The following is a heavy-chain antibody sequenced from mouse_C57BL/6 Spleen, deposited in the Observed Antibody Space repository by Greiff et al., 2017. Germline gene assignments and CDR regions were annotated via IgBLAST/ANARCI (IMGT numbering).Heavy chain of an antibody. J-gene: IGHJ4*01. Sequence: QVQLQQPGAELVRPGSSVKLSCKASGYTFTSYWLHWVKQRPIQGLEWIGNIDPSDSDTHYNQKFKDKATLTVDKSSSTAYMQLSSLTSEDSAVYYCARTGNYYAMDDWGQGTSVTVSS. CDR1: GYTFTSYW. CDR2: IDPSDSDT. CDR3: ARTGNYYAMDD. V-gene: IGHV1-52*01.